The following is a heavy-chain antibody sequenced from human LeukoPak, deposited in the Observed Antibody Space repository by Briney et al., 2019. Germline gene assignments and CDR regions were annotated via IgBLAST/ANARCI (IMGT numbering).Heavy chain of an antibody. CDR1: GFTFSSNA. Sequence: GGSLRLSCAASGFTFSSNAMSWVRQAPGKGLEWVSAISGSGGSTYYADSVKGRFTISRDNSKNTLYLQMNSLRAEDTAVYYCAKDYSNYPDYYYYYMDVWGKGTTVTVSS. D-gene: IGHD4-11*01. J-gene: IGHJ6*03. CDR2: ISGSGGST. CDR3: AKDYSNYPDYYYYYMDV. V-gene: IGHV3-23*01.